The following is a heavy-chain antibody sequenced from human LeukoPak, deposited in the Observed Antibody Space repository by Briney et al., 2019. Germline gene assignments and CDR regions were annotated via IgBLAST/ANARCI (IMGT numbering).Heavy chain of an antibody. CDR3: ATAGGRELLLILDY. CDR1: GGTFSSYA. CDR2: IIPILGIA. D-gene: IGHD1-26*01. Sequence: SVEVSCKASGGTFSSYAISWVRQAPGQGLEWMGRIIPILGIANYAQKFQGRVTITADKSTSTAYMELSSLRSEDTAVYYCATAGGRELLLILDYWGQGTLVTVSS. J-gene: IGHJ4*02. V-gene: IGHV1-69*04.